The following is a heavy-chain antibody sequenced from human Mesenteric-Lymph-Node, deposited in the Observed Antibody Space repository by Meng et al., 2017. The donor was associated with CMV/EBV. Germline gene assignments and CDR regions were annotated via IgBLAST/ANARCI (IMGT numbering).Heavy chain of an antibody. CDR3: AREPFPSDILTGAFGY. Sequence: SGYGFIGYYLYWVRQAPGQGLEWMGRISTYSGNADRAQKFEARVTLTRDTSISTAYMELSGLTSDGTALYYCAREPFPSDILTGAFGYWGQGTLVTVSS. CDR1: GYGFIGYY. CDR2: ISTYSGNA. V-gene: IGHV1-2*06. J-gene: IGHJ4*02. D-gene: IGHD3-9*01.